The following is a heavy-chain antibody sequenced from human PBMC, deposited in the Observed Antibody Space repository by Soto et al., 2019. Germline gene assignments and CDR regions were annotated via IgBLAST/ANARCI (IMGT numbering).Heavy chain of an antibody. CDR2: IYYSGST. J-gene: IGHJ6*03. CDR1: GGSISSYY. CDR3: ARRLLWFGELGMDV. D-gene: IGHD3-10*01. Sequence: SETLSLTCTVSGGSISSYYWSWIRQPPGKGLEWIGYIYYSGSTNYNPSLKSRVTISVDTSKNQFSLKLSSVTAADTAVYYCARRLLWFGELGMDVWGKGTTVTVSS. V-gene: IGHV4-59*12.